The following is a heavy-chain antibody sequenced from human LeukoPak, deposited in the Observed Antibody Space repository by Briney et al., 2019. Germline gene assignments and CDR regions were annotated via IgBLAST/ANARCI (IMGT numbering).Heavy chain of an antibody. CDR3: AKGRWLHYYYYGMDV. CDR1: GFTFDDYA. V-gene: IGHV3-9*01. Sequence: GRSLRLSCAASGFTFDDYAMHWVRQAPGKGLEWVSGISWNSGSIVYAESVKGRFTISRDNAKNSLYLQMNSLRAEDTALYYCAKGRWLHYYYYGMDVWGQGTTVTVSS. J-gene: IGHJ6*02. CDR2: ISWNSGSI. D-gene: IGHD5-24*01.